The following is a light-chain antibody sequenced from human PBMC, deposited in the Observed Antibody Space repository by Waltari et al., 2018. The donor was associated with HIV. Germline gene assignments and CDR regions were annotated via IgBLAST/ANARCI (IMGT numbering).Light chain of an antibody. CDR3: HSRDTDGDHYV. J-gene: IGLJ1*01. Sequence: SSELTQDPVLSVALGQTIKITCQGDSLSSFFPNWYQQTPGQAPILVVYGANRRPSGIPDRFSASNSGNTSSLIISDSQAVDEADYYCHSRDTDGDHYVFGGGTRVIV. V-gene: IGLV3-19*01. CDR2: GAN. CDR1: SLSSFF.